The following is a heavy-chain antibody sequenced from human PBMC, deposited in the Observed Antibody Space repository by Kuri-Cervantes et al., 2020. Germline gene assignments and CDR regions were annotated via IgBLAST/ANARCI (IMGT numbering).Heavy chain of an antibody. J-gene: IGHJ5*02. CDR1: GFTFSSYW. Sequence: GGSLRLSCAASGFTFSSYWMSWVRQAPGKGLEWVANIRQDASEKYYVGSVRGRFTISRDNAKNSLYLQMNSLRAEDTAVYYCAKARDYGDYLNSFDPWGQGTLVTVSS. V-gene: IGHV3-7*03. D-gene: IGHD4-17*01. CDR3: AKARDYGDYLNSFDP. CDR2: IRQDASEK.